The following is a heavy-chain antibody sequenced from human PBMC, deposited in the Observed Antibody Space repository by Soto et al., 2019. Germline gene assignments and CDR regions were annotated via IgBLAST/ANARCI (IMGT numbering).Heavy chain of an antibody. J-gene: IGHJ6*02. CDR1: GFTFSSYA. CDR2: ISGSGGST. V-gene: IGHV3-23*01. D-gene: IGHD1-26*01. Sequence: GGSLRLSCAASGFTFSSYAMSWVRQAPGKGLEWVSAISGSGGSTYYADSVKGRFTISRDNSKNTLYLQMNSLRAEDTAVYYCAKLSGVLRDYYYGMDVWGQGTTVTVSS. CDR3: AKLSGVLRDYYYGMDV.